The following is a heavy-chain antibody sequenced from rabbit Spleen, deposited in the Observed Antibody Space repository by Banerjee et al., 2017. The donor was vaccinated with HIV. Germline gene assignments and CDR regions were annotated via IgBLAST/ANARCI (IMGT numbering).Heavy chain of an antibody. Sequence: QSLEESGGDLVKPGASLTLTCTASGFSFSSSDYMCWVRQAPGKGLEWIACIDAGSSGFTYHASWAKGRFTISKTSSTTVTLQATSLTAADTATYFCARDSSSSFSSYGMDLWGQGTLVTVS. CDR3: ARDSSSSFSSYGMDL. D-gene: IGHD1-1*01. V-gene: IGHV1S40*01. CDR1: GFSFSSSDY. J-gene: IGHJ6*01. CDR2: IDAGSSGFT.